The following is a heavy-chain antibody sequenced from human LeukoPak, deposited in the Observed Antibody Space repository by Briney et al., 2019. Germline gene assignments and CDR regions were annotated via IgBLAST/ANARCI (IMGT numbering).Heavy chain of an antibody. CDR2: ISHDGNDK. CDR1: GFTFSNYG. Sequence: PGRSLRLSWAASGFTFSNYGMHWVRQAPGKGLEWVAVISHDGNDKFYGGSVKGRFTISRDNSKNTVYLQIISLRGEDTAVYYCATDRFSGVLLPFQHWGLGTLVTVSS. D-gene: IGHD3-10*01. CDR3: ATDRFSGVLLPFQH. J-gene: IGHJ1*01. V-gene: IGHV3-30*03.